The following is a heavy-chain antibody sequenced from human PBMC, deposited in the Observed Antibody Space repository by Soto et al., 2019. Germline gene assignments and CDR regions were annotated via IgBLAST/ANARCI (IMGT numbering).Heavy chain of an antibody. V-gene: IGHV1-69*02. CDR2: IIPILGIA. Sequence: GASVKVSCKASGGTFSSYTISWVRQAPGQGLEWMGRIIPILGIANYAQKFQGRVTITADKSTSTAYMELSSLRSEDTAVYYCARFRERSYPDYYFDYWGQGTLVTVSS. CDR1: GGTFSSYT. CDR3: ARFRERSYPDYYFDY. D-gene: IGHD3-16*02. J-gene: IGHJ4*02.